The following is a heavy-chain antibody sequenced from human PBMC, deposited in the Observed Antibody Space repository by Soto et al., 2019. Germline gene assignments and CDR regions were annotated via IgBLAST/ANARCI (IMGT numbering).Heavy chain of an antibody. V-gene: IGHV4-34*01. J-gene: IGHJ5*02. CDR1: GGSLKGYY. D-gene: IGHD4-17*01. Sequence: SETMDLTSAVYGGSLKGYYWSWIRQPPGKGLEWIGEINHSGSTNYNPSLKSRVTISVDTSKNQFSLKLSSVTAADTAVYYCARERDYVFDPWGQGTLVTVSS. CDR3: ARERDYVFDP. CDR2: INHSGST.